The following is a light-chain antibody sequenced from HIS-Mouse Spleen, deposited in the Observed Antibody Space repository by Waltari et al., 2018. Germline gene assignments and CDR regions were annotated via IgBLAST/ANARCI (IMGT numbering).Light chain of an antibody. J-gene: IGLJ2*01. V-gene: IGLV3-1*01. CDR1: KLGDTH. CDR2: QDS. Sequence: SYELTHPPSVSVSPGTTASITCPGDKLGDTHACWYQQKPGQSPVLVIYQDSKRPSGIPERFSGSNSGNTATLTISGTQAMDEADYYCQAWDSSYSVFGGGTKLTVL. CDR3: QAWDSSYSV.